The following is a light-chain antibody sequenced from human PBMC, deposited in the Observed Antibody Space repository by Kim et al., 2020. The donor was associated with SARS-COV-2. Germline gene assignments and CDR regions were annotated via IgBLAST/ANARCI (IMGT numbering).Light chain of an antibody. J-gene: IGKJ1*01. CDR3: QQYGSSPQT. CDR2: DAS. Sequence: EIVLTQSPGTLSLSPGERATLSCRASQSVSSIYLTWYQQRPGQAPRLLIYDASSRATGIPDRFSASGSGTDFTLTISKLEPEDFAVYYCQQYGSSPQTFGQGTKVDIK. V-gene: IGKV3-20*01. CDR1: QSVSSIY.